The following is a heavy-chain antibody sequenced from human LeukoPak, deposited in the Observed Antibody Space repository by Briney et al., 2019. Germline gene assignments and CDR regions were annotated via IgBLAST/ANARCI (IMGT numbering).Heavy chain of an antibody. CDR1: GGSISSYY. CDR2: IYYTGTT. V-gene: IGHV4-59*01. J-gene: IGHJ4*02. D-gene: IGHD6-6*01. Sequence: PSETLSLTCTVSGGSISSYYWSWIRQPPGKGLECIGYIYYTGTTSYNPSLKSRVTMSVDTSKSQFSLNLSAVTAADAAVYYCARRYSSSSSFDYWGQGTLVTVSS. CDR3: ARRYSSSSSFDY.